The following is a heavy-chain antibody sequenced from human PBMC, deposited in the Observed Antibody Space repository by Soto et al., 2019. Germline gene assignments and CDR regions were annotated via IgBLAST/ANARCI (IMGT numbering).Heavy chain of an antibody. CDR1: GFIFSNYV. V-gene: IGHV3-30-3*01. J-gene: IGHJ4*02. CDR2: MSYDGTTK. CDR3: AREALSSRYFDY. D-gene: IGHD6-6*01. Sequence: QVQLVESRGGVVQPGRSLRLSCAASGFIFSNYVMYWVRQAPGKGLEWVAFMSYDGTTKYYADSVKGRFTISIDNSKNSLYLQMNNLRPEDKGVYYCAREALSSRYFDYWGQGTLFTVST.